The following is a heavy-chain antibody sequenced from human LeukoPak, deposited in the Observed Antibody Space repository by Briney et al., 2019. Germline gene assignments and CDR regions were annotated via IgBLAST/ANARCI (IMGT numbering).Heavy chain of an antibody. CDR3: AGGTDFWSGYSFDS. J-gene: IGHJ4*02. D-gene: IGHD3-3*01. CDR1: GFTVSSNY. V-gene: IGHV3-66*01. CDR2: IYSGGST. Sequence: PGGSLRLSCAASGFTVSSNYMSWVRQAPGKGLEWVSVIYSGGSTYYADSVKGRFTISRDNSKNTLYLQMKSLRAEDTAVYYCAGGTDFWSGYSFDSWGQGTLVTVSS.